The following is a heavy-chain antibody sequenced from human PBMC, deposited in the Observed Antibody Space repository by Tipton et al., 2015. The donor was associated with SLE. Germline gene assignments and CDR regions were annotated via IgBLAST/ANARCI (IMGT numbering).Heavy chain of an antibody. CDR3: ARLYSNSWYGVDY. CDR2: IYPGDSDT. J-gene: IGHJ4*02. D-gene: IGHD6-13*01. V-gene: IGHV5-51*01. Sequence: QLVQSGADVKKPGESPRISCKGSGYSFTSYWIGWVRQWPGKGLEWMGIIYPGDSDTRYSPSFQGQVTISADKSIGTAYLQWSSLKASDTAMYYCARLYSNSWYGVDYWGQGTLVTVSS. CDR1: GYSFTSYW.